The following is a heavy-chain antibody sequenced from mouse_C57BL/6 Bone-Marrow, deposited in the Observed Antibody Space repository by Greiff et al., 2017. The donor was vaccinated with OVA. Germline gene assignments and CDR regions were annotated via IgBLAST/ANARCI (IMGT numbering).Heavy chain of an antibody. J-gene: IGHJ4*01. CDR3: ARRRKTAQATDYAMDY. D-gene: IGHD3-2*02. V-gene: IGHV1-75*01. CDR1: GYTFTDYY. CDR2: IFPGSGST. Sequence: QVQLQQSGPELVKPGASVKISCKASGYTFTDYYINWVKQRPGQGLEWIGWIFPGSGSTYYNEKFKGKATLTVDKSSSTAYMLLSSLTSEDSAVYFCARRRKTAQATDYAMDYWGQGTSVTVSS.